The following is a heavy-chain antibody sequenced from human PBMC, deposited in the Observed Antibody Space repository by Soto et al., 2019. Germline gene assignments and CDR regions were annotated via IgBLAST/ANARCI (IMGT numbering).Heavy chain of an antibody. CDR1: GGSFSGYY. D-gene: IGHD3-22*01. CDR3: ARGRYYYDSSGYYRY. CDR2: INHSGST. J-gene: IGHJ4*02. V-gene: IGHV4-34*01. Sequence: SETLSLTCAVYGGSFSGYYWSWIRQPPGKGLEWIGEINHSGSTNYNPSLKSRVTISVDTSKNQFSLKLSSVTAADTAVYYCARGRYYYDSSGYYRYWGQGTLVTVSS.